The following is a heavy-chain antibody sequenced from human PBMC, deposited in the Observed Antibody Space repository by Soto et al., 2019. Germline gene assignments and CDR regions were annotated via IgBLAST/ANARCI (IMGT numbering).Heavy chain of an antibody. CDR2: IIPIFGTA. D-gene: IGHD1-26*01. CDR1: GDNFKKNV. V-gene: IGHV1-69*06. CDR3: ARDSGSYSYHYYGLDV. Sequence: SVKVSCKTSGDNFKKNVFTWVRQAPGQGLEWMGGIIPIFGTANYAQKFQGRVTITADKSTSSAYMELSSLRSEDTAVYYCARDSGSYSYHYYGLDVWGQGTTVTVSS. J-gene: IGHJ6*02.